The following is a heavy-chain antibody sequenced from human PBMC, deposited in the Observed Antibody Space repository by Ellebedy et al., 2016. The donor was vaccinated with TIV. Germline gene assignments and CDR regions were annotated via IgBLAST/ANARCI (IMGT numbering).Heavy chain of an antibody. J-gene: IGHJ3*02. CDR2: IGNAGDT. D-gene: IGHD3-22*01. V-gene: IGHV3-13*01. CDR3: ARRGYPDAFDI. Sequence: GGSLRLXXAASGFTFSLYDMYWVRQGTGKGLEWVSSIGNAGDTYYPGSVKGRFTISRENAKNSLYLQMNSLRAGDTAVYYCARRGYPDAFDIWGQGTVVTVSS. CDR1: GFTFSLYD.